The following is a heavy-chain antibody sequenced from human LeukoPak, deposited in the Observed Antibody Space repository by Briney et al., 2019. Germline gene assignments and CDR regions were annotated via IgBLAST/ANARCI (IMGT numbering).Heavy chain of an antibody. D-gene: IGHD5-18*01. CDR2: ICGSGGSK. Sequence: PWGSLTLSCLASGFTFSNYAMSWVRQAPGKGLEWVSVICGSGGSKYYADSVKGQFTIFRDNSKNTVYLQMNSLRADDTAVYYCAKGDTGMVRRYYFDYWGQGTLVTVSS. J-gene: IGHJ4*02. CDR3: AKGDTGMVRRYYFDY. CDR1: GFTFSNYA. V-gene: IGHV3-23*01.